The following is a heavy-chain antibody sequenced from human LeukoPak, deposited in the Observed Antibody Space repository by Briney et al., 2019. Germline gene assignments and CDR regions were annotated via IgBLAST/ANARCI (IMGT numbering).Heavy chain of an antibody. CDR2: ISSSSSYI. D-gene: IGHD6-13*01. CDR3: AREEEAAAGLNY. V-gene: IGHV3-21*01. CDR1: GFTFSSYS. J-gene: IGHJ4*02. Sequence: GGSLRLSCAASGFTFSSYSMNWVRQAPGKGLEWVSSISSSSSYIYYADSVKGRFTISRDNAKNSLYLQMNSLRAEDTAVYYCAREEEAAAGLNYWGQGTLVTVSS.